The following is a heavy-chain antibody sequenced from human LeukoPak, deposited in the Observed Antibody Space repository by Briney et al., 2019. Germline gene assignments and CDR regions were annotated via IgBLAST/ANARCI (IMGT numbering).Heavy chain of an antibody. CDR1: GGSISSGGYY. Sequence: SETLSLTCTVPGGSISSGGYYWSWIRQHPGKGLEWIGYIYYSGSTYYNPSLKSRVTISVDTSKNQFSLKLSSVTAADTVVYYCARDGFYDSSGSIWYFDLWGRGTLVTVSS. CDR2: IYYSGST. J-gene: IGHJ2*01. D-gene: IGHD3-22*01. CDR3: ARDGFYDSSGSIWYFDL. V-gene: IGHV4-31*03.